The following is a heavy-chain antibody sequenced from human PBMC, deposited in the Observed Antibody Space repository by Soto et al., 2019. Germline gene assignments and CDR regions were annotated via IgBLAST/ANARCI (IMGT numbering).Heavy chain of an antibody. Sequence: GGSLRLSCTGSGFPFSAYNINWVRQAPGKGLEWVSSITVGSSHIYQPNSMKGRFTISRDDAKNSVYLQIDSLRDEDTALYYCPRSPYVVVRGAYWGQGTLVTVSA. J-gene: IGHJ4*02. CDR1: GFPFSAYN. V-gene: IGHV3-21*01. CDR2: ITVGSSHI. CDR3: PRSPYVVVRGAY. D-gene: IGHD2-21*01.